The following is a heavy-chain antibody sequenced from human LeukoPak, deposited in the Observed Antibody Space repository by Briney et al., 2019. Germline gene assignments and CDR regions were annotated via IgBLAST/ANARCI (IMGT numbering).Heavy chain of an antibody. CDR3: ASTIYCSGGSCNGGY. V-gene: IGHV3-33*08. D-gene: IGHD2-15*01. J-gene: IGHJ4*02. Sequence: AGGSLRLSCAASGFTFSSYSMNWIRQAPGKGLEWVAVIWYDGSNKYYADSVKGRFTISRDNSKNTLYLQMNSLRAEDTAVYYCASTIYCSGGSCNGGYWGQGTLVTVSS. CDR1: GFTFSSYS. CDR2: IWYDGSNK.